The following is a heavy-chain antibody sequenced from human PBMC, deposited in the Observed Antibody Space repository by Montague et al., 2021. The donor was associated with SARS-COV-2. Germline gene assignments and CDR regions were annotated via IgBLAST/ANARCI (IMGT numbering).Heavy chain of an antibody. V-gene: IGHV4-59*08. J-gene: IGHJ4*02. D-gene: IGHD3-9*01. CDR3: VRHPHYDGLNGPPDF. CDR2: VLYNKGT. Sequence: ETLSLTCTVSGVSVTDYYWSWIRQPPGKGLERVGDVLYNKGTNFNPSLKSRVANSVDTSKNQFSLRLTSVTAADTAFYHCVRHPHYDGLNGPPDFWDQGALVTVSS. CDR1: GVSVTDYY.